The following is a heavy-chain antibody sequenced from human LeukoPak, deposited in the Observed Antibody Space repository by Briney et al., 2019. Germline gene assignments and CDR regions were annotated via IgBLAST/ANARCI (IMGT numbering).Heavy chain of an antibody. V-gene: IGHV4-39*01. CDR3: ARLTGPGPTYYDFWSGITWFDP. Sequence: SETLSLACTVSGGSISSSSYYWGWIRQPPGKGLEWIGSIYYSGSTYYNPSLKSRVTISVDTSKNQFSLKLSSVTAADTAVYYCARLTGPGPTYYDFWSGITWFDPWGQGTLVTVSS. J-gene: IGHJ5*02. D-gene: IGHD3-3*01. CDR2: IYYSGST. CDR1: GGSISSSSYY.